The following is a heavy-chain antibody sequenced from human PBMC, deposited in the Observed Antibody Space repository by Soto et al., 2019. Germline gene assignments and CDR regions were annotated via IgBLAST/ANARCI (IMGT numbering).Heavy chain of an antibody. CDR2: IYQSGSA. V-gene: IGHV4-30-2*01. CDR1: GGSISDGGHA. Sequence: QLQLRESASGLVKPSQTLSLTCAVSGGSISDGGHAWTWIRQPPGKGLEWIGYIYQSGSAYYTPSXKXXVTISMDKSKNQISLTLKSVTAADTAIYYCAGSYDADAFDIWGQGTMVPVSS. J-gene: IGHJ3*02. CDR3: AGSYDADAFDI. D-gene: IGHD5-18*01.